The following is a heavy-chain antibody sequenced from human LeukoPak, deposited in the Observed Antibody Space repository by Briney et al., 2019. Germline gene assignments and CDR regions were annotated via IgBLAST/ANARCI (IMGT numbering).Heavy chain of an antibody. CDR3: ARDYPTAGIVTIFDC. V-gene: IGHV3-23*01. J-gene: IGHJ4*02. CDR1: GFTFNNYA. Sequence: GGSLRLSCASSGFTFNNYAMTWVRQAPGKGLEWVSSITASGGSTYCADSVKGRFTMSRDNSKNTLYLQMSSLIDEDTAVYYCARDYPTAGIVTIFDCWGQGTLVTVSS. CDR2: ITASGGST. D-gene: IGHD1-1*01.